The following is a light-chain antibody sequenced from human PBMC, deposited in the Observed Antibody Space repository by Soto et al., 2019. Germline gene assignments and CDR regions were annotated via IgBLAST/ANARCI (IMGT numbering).Light chain of an antibody. Sequence: EVVMTQSPATLSVSPGERVTLSCRASQSVRSNLAWYLQKPGQAPRLLIYGASTRATGIPARFSGSGSGTEFTLTISSLQSEDFAVYYGQQYDNWPPLTFGGGTKVEIK. J-gene: IGKJ4*01. CDR1: QSVRSN. V-gene: IGKV3-15*01. CDR2: GAS. CDR3: QQYDNWPPLT.